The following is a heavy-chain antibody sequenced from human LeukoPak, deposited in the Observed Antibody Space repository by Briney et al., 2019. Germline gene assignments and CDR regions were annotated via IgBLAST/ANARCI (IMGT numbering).Heavy chain of an antibody. CDR2: ISYDGSRK. J-gene: IGHJ4*02. V-gene: IGHV3-30-3*01. Sequence: GGSLRLSCAASGFTFSGYAMHWVRQAPGKGLEWVAAISYDGSRKYYANSVEGRFTISRDNSKNTLYLQMNSLRVEDTAVHYCARDWSPPRQQLGYWGQGTLVTVSS. CDR3: ARDWSPPRQQLGY. D-gene: IGHD5-24*01. CDR1: GFTFSGYA.